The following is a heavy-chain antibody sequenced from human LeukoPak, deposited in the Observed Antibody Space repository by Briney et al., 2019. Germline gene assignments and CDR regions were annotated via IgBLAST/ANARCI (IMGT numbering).Heavy chain of an antibody. J-gene: IGHJ6*03. CDR1: GGTFISYA. V-gene: IGHV1-69*05. Sequence: SVKVSCKASGGTFISYAISWVRQAPGQGGEWRGGIIPIFGTANYAQKFQGRVTITTDESTSAAYMELSSLRSEDTAVYYCARGSNYTIRFLEWLHYYYYMDVWGKGTTVTVSS. D-gene: IGHD3-3*01. CDR2: IIPIFGTA. CDR3: ARGSNYTIRFLEWLHYYYYMDV.